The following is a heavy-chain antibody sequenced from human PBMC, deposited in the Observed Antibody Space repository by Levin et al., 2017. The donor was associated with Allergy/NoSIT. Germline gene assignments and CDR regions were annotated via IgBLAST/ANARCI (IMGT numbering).Heavy chain of an antibody. CDR1: GFTFSNYA. J-gene: IGHJ4*02. CDR3: AKSFFGVSSGYRIDY. V-gene: IGHV3-23*01. D-gene: IGHD3-22*01. CDR2: ISGSGSST. Sequence: ETLSLTCAASGFTFSNYAMSWVRQAPGKGLEWVSAISGSGSSTYYADSVKGRFTISRDNSKNTLYLQMNSLTAEDTALYYCAKSFFGVSSGYRIDYWGQGTLVTVSS.